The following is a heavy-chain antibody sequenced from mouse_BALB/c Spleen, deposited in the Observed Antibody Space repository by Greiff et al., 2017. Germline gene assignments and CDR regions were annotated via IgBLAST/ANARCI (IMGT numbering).Heavy chain of an antibody. V-gene: IGHV1-7*01. CDR2: INPSTGYT. CDR3: ANEGGFLWFAY. J-gene: IGHJ3*01. CDR1: GYTFTSYW. Sequence: VQLVESGAELAKPGASVTMSCKASGYTFTSYWMHWVKQRPGQGLEWIGYINPSTGYTEYNQKFKDKATLTADKSSSTAYMQLSSLTSEDSAVYYCANEGGFLWFAYWGQGTLVTVSA. D-gene: IGHD1-1*02.